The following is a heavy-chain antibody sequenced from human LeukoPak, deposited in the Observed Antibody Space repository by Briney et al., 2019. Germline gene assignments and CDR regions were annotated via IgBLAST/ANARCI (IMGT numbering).Heavy chain of an antibody. CDR3: AKDMAYYDILTGYGMDV. CDR1: GFTFDDYA. V-gene: IGHV3-9*01. CDR2: ISWNSGSI. J-gene: IGHJ6*02. Sequence: GGSLTLSCAASGFTFDDYAMHWVRQAPGKGLEWVSGISWNSGSIGYADSVKGRFTISRDNAKNSLYLQMNSLRAEDTASYYCAKDMAYYDILTGYGMDVWGQGTTVTVSS. D-gene: IGHD3-9*01.